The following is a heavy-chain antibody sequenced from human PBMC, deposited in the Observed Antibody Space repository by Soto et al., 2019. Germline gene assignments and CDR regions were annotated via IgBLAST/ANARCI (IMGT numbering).Heavy chain of an antibody. V-gene: IGHV3-21*06. D-gene: IGHD3-10*01. CDR3: ARDIASSGGDHFDS. CDR2: ISTGGAYM. CDR1: GFTFRNYN. J-gene: IGHJ4*02. Sequence: EVQLVESGGGLVKAGGSLRLFCTASGFTFRNYNMNWVRQAPGKGLEWVSSISTGGAYMFYADSVKGRFTISRDNAQNSLLLQIDSPGAEDTAVYYCARDIASSGGDHFDSWGQGTLVTVSS.